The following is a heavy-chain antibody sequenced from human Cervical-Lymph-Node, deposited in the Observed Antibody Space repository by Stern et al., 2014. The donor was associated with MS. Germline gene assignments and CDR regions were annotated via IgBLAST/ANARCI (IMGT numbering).Heavy chain of an antibody. J-gene: IGHJ4*02. CDR1: PPTSPTHP. D-gene: IGHD3-3*01. Sequence: QVQLVQSGGEVKKPGASAPPPPPPPPPTSPTHPITRARPAPGQGLQWIRSISAYYGRTTYAQHLQGRVTMTVDTSTRTAYMELRKLRSDDTAVYYCVREAEVARVVFFGYWGQGSLVTVSS. V-gene: IGHV1-18*04. CDR2: ISAYYGRT. CDR3: VREAEVARVVFFGY.